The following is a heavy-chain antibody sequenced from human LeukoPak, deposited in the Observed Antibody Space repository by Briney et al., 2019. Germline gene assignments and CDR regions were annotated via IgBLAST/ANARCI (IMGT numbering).Heavy chain of an antibody. D-gene: IGHD1-1*01. CDR1: GFTFSSYA. V-gene: IGHV3-53*01. Sequence: GGSLRLSCAASGFTFSSYAMSWVRQAPGKGLEWVSVIYSGGSTYYADSVRGRFTISRDNSKNTLYLQMNSLRAEDTAVYYCASHTNDYLLNTFDSWGQGTLVTVSS. J-gene: IGHJ4*02. CDR3: ASHTNDYLLNTFDS. CDR2: IYSGGST.